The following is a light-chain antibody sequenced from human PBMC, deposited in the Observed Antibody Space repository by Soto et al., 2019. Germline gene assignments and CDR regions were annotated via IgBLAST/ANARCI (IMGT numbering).Light chain of an antibody. CDR3: CSYAGSRAL. J-gene: IGLJ2*01. V-gene: IGLV2-11*01. Sequence: QSALTQPRSVSGSPGQSVTIYCTGTSSDVGGYNYVSWYQQHPGKAPKVMIYDVSKRPSGVPDRFSGSKSGNTASLTFSGLQAEDEADYYCCSYAGSRALFGGGTKLTVL. CDR2: DVS. CDR1: SSDVGGYNY.